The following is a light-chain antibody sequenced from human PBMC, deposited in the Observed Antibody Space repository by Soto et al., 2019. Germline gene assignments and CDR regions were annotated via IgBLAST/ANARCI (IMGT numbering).Light chain of an antibody. V-gene: IGLV2-18*01. Sequence: QSVLTQPPSVSGSPGQSVTIPCTGTSSDVGRYDRVSWYQQPPRTAPKLIIYEVSNRPSGVPDRCSGSKSGNTASLTISGLQAEDEADYYCSFYASSVTFVFGSGTKVTVL. J-gene: IGLJ1*01. CDR1: SSDVGRYDR. CDR3: SFYASSVTFV. CDR2: EVS.